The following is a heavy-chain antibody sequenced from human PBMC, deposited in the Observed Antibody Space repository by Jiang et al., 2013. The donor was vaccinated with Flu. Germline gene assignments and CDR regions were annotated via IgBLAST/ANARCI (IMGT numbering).Heavy chain of an antibody. J-gene: IGHJ4*02. Sequence: AASGFTFSSYAMNWVRQAPGKGLEWVSAISGSGGSAYYADSVKGRFTISRDNSRNTLYLQMNSLRAEDTALYYCARARIQLWSGFDYWGQGTLVTVSS. D-gene: IGHD5-18*01. CDR3: ARARIQLWSGFDY. CDR2: ISGSGGSA. CDR1: GFTFSSYA. V-gene: IGHV3-23*01.